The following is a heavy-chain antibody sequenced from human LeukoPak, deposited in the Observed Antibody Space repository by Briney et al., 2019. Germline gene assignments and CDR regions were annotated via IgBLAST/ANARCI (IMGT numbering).Heavy chain of an antibody. D-gene: IGHD1-14*01. V-gene: IGHV3-7*01. CDR3: ARDSFETDIDY. CDR1: GFLFSRYW. CDR2: IKEDGSEK. J-gene: IGHJ4*02. Sequence: GGSLRLSCAASGFLFSRYWMSWVRQAPGKGLEWVANIKEDGSEKYYVESMKGRFTISRDNVKNSLYLQINSLRAEDTAVYYCARDSFETDIDYWGQGTLGTVSS.